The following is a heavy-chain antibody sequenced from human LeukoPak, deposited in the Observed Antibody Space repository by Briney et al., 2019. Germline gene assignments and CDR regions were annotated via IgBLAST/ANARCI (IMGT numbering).Heavy chain of an antibody. CDR1: GFTFSSYA. Sequence: PGGSLRLSCAASGFTFSSYAMHWVRQAPGKGLEWVAVISYDGSNKYYADSVKGRFTISRDNSKNTLYLQMNSLRAEDTAVYYCAKGYYYDSDGYYQHFDYWGQGTLVTVSS. D-gene: IGHD3-22*01. V-gene: IGHV3-30-3*01. J-gene: IGHJ4*02. CDR2: ISYDGSNK. CDR3: AKGYYYDSDGYYQHFDY.